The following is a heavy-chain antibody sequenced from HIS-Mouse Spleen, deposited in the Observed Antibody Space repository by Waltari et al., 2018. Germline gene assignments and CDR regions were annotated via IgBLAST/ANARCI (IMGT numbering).Heavy chain of an antibody. V-gene: IGHV3-9*01. CDR1: GFPFDDES. CDR2: ISWNSGSI. Sequence: EVQLVESGGGSVQPGRSLRSSCTASGFPFDDESMHWDRQAPGKGLEWVSGISWNSGSIGYADAVKGRFTISRDNAKNSLYLQMNSLRAEDTALYYCAKDGRSLNYWGQGTLVTVSS. J-gene: IGHJ4*02. CDR3: AKDGRSLNY.